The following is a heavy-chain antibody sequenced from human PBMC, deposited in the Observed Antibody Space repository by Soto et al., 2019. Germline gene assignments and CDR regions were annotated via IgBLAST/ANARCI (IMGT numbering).Heavy chain of an antibody. V-gene: IGHV3-33*01. D-gene: IGHD5-18*01. CDR1: GFTFSSYG. CDR3: ARGDVDTAMVGDI. CDR2: IWYDGSNK. J-gene: IGHJ3*02. Sequence: QVQLVESGGGVVQPGRSLRLSCAASGFTFSSYGMHWVRQAPGKGLEWVAVIWYDGSNKYYADSVKGRFTISRDNSKKTLYLQMNSLRAEDTAVYYCARGDVDTAMVGDIWGQGTMVTVSS.